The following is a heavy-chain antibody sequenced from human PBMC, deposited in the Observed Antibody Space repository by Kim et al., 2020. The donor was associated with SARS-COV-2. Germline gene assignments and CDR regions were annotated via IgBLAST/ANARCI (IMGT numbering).Heavy chain of an antibody. J-gene: IGHJ4*02. V-gene: IGHV1-69*13. CDR2: IIPIFGTA. Sequence: SVKVSCKASGGTFSSYAISWVRQAPGQGLEWMGGIIPIFGTANYAQKFQGRVTITADESTSTAYMELSSLRSEDTAVYYCARDSSGYYYRAYFDYWGQGTLVTVSS. CDR3: ARDSSGYYYRAYFDY. D-gene: IGHD3-22*01. CDR1: GGTFSSYA.